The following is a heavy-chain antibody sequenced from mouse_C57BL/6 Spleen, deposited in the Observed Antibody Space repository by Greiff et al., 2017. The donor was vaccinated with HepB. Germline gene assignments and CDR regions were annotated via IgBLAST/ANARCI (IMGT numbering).Heavy chain of an antibody. CDR1: GYSFTSYY. V-gene: IGHV1-66*01. CDR2: IYPGSGNT. J-gene: IGHJ4*01. D-gene: IGHD2-4*01. CDR3: ARGDYDGDYYAMDY. Sequence: QVQLKQSGPELVKPGASVKISCKASGYSFTSYYIHWVKQRPGQGLEWIGWIYPGSGNTKYNEKFKGKATLTADTSSSTAYMQLSSLTSEDSAVYDGARGDYDGDYYAMDYWGQGTSVTVSS.